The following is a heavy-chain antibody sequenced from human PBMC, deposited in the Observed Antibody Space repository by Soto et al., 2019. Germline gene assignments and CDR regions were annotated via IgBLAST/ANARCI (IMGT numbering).Heavy chain of an antibody. V-gene: IGHV3-30-3*01. J-gene: IGHJ6*02. Sequence: PGGSLILSCAASGFTFSSYAMHWVRQAPGKGLEWVAVISYDGSNKYYADSVKGRFTISRDNSKNTLYLQMNSLRAEDTAVYYCARVDRFDWLLSGYYYYGMDVWGQGTTVTVSS. CDR3: ARVDRFDWLLSGYYYYGMDV. D-gene: IGHD3-9*01. CDR1: GFTFSSYA. CDR2: ISYDGSNK.